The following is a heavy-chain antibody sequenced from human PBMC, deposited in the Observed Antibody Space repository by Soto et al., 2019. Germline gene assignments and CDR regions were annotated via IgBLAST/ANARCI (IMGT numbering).Heavy chain of an antibody. CDR3: AKHGPQYSSSLTHY. CDR2: ISGGGDTT. D-gene: IGHD6-13*01. Sequence: EVQLLESGGGLVQPGESLRLSCAGSGFTFNNYAMTWVRQAPGKGPEWVSAISGGGDTTYYADSVKGRFTISRDNSKNTLYVQMNSLRAEDTAVYYCAKHGPQYSSSLTHYWGQGTLVTVSS. V-gene: IGHV3-23*01. CDR1: GFTFNNYA. J-gene: IGHJ4*02.